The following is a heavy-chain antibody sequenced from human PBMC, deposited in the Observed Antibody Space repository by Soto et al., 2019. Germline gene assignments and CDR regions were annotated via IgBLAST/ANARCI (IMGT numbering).Heavy chain of an antibody. CDR1: GLAFPIDD. CDR2: MNPSGRNT. Sequence: QVQLVQSGAEVKKPGASVQVSCKASGLAFPIDDIIWVRQTIGQGLELMGWMNPSGRNTGYTQKFQGRATFTWNTPTNTAYMDLSGLRSEDTAVYYCARYRTKVPVAFDVWGQGTMVTVSS. V-gene: IGHV1-8*01. J-gene: IGHJ3*01. D-gene: IGHD3-16*02. CDR3: ARYRTKVPVAFDV.